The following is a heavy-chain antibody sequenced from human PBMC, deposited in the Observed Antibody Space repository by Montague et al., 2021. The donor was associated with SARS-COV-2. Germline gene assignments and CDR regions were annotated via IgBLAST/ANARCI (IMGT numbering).Heavy chain of an antibody. CDR1: GDSVSRNCVA. V-gene: IGHV6-1*01. D-gene: IGHD1-26*01. CDR2: TYYTSRWHN. J-gene: IGHJ4*01. Sequence: CAISGDSVSRNCVAWTWIRQSPSRGLEYLGRTYYTSRWHNDQAPSVKGRLTVNPDTSKDQFSLHLNSVTPEDTAVYYCARDGDGWEVPFDFWSQGTLVTVSS. CDR3: ARDGDGWEVPFDF.